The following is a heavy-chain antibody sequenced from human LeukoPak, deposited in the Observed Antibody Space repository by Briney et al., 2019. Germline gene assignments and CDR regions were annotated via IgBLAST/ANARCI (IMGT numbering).Heavy chain of an antibody. V-gene: IGHV3-30-3*01. CDR1: GFTFSNYA. D-gene: IGHD5-18*01. Sequence: GGSLRLSCAASGFTFSNYAIHWVRQAPGKGLEWVAVISYDGSNKYYADSVKGRFTISRDNSKNALYLQMNSLRAEDTAVYYCARARVDIAMFTWLNGYFDLWGRGTLVTVSS. CDR3: ARARVDIAMFTWLNGYFDL. CDR2: ISYDGSNK. J-gene: IGHJ2*01.